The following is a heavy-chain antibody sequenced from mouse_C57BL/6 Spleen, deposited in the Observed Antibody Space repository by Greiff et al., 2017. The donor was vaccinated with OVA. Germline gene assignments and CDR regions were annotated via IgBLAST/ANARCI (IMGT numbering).Heavy chain of an antibody. CDR2: INYDGSST. V-gene: IGHV5-16*01. D-gene: IGHD1-1*01. CDR3: ARIKLLRFSMDY. CDR1: GFTFSDYY. Sequence: DVHLVESAGGLVQPGSSMKLSCTASGFTFSDYYMAWVRQVPEKGLEWVANINYDGSSTYYLDSLKSRFIISRDNAKNILYLQMSSLKSEDTATYYCARIKLLRFSMDYWGQGTSVTVSS. J-gene: IGHJ4*01.